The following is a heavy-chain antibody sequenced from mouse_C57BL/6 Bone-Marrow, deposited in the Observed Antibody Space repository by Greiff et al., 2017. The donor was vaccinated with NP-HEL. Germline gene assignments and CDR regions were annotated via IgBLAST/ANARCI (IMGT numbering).Heavy chain of an antibody. CDR2: INPNNGGT. Sequence: EVQLQQSGPELVKPGASVKISCKASGYTFTDYYMNWVKQSHGKSLEWIGDINPNNGGTSYNQKFKGKATLTVDKSSSTAYMELRSLTSEDSAVYYCARRGVITTVVATIDYWGQGTTLTVSS. CDR1: GYTFTDYY. CDR3: ARRGVITTVVATIDY. J-gene: IGHJ2*01. V-gene: IGHV1-26*01. D-gene: IGHD1-1*01.